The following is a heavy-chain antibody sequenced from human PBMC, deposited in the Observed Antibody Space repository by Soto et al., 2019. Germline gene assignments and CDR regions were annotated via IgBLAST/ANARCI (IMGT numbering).Heavy chain of an antibody. CDR3: SHGYYQYFNS. CDR1: GVTLTSVW. J-gene: IGHJ4*02. CDR2: IRSATDGGTT. D-gene: IGHD5-18*01. Sequence: GGSLRLSCAVSGVTLTSVWMNWIRQAPGKGPEWVGRIRSATDGGTTDYAAPVKGRFTISRHDSENTLYLQMNSLKSEDIAVYYCSHGYYQYFNSWGQGTLVTVSS. V-gene: IGHV3-15*07.